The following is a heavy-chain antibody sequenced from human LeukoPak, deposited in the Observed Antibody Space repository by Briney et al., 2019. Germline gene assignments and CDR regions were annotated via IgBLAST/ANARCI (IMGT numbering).Heavy chain of an antibody. J-gene: IGHJ4*02. CDR2: IRSKANSYAT. CDR1: GFTFSGSA. Sequence: GGSLRLSCAASGFTFSGSAMHWVRQASGQGLEWVGRIRSKANSYATAYAASVKGRFTISRDDSKNTAYLQMNSLKTEDTAVYYCTQVGPGGVDYWGQGTLVTVSS. D-gene: IGHD1-26*01. V-gene: IGHV3-73*01. CDR3: TQVGPGGVDY.